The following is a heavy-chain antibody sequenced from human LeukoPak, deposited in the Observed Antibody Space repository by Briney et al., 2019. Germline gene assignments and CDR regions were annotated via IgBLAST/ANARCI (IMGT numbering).Heavy chain of an antibody. J-gene: IGHJ4*02. CDR1: GGSISSGDYY. CDR2: IYYSGST. D-gene: IGHD2-21*01. CDR3: ARYCGGDCYSSYFDY. V-gene: IGHV4-30-4*08. Sequence: PSETLSLTCTVSGGSISSGDYYWSWIRQPPGKGLEWIGYIYYSGSTYYNPSLKSRVTISVDTSKNQFSLKLGSVTAADTAVYYCARYCGGDCYSSYFDYWGQGTLVTVSS.